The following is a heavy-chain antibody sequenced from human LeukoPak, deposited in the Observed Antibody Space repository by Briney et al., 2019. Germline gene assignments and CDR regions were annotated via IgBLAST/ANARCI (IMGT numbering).Heavy chain of an antibody. J-gene: IGHJ6*04. CDR1: GGSINNYY. CDR2: IFYSGST. Sequence: SETLCLTCTVSGGSINNYYWSWIRQPPGQGLEWIGYIFYSGSTDYNPSLRSRVTISLDVSKKQISLKLSSVTAADTAVYYCASSRLPDSSSYYALDVWGKGTTVTVSS. V-gene: IGHV4-59*01. D-gene: IGHD5-18*01. CDR3: ASSRLPDSSSYYALDV.